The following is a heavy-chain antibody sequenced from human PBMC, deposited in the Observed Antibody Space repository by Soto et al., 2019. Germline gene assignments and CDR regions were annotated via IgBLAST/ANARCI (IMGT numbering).Heavy chain of an antibody. J-gene: IGHJ5*02. CDR1: GGSISSYY. D-gene: IGHD4-17*01. CDR2: IYYSGST. Sequence: QVQLQESGPGLVKPSETLSLTCTVSGGSISSYYWSWIRQPPGKGLEWIGYIYYSGSTNYNPSLNSRVTISVDTSKSQFSLKLSSVTAADTAVYYCARGWYGISYGDYPRTYNWFDPWGQGTLVTVSS. CDR3: ARGWYGISYGDYPRTYNWFDP. V-gene: IGHV4-59*01.